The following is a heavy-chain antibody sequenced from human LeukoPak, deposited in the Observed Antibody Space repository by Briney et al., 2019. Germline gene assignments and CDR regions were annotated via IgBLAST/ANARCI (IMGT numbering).Heavy chain of an antibody. V-gene: IGHV1-69*04. D-gene: IGHD3-9*01. CDR3: ASLRYFDWLLPNYYYYGMDV. CDR1: GGTFSSYA. Sequence: GASVKVSCKASGGTFSSYAISWVRQAPGQGLEWMGRIIPIFGIANYAQKFQGRVTITADKSTSTAYMELSSLRSEDTAVYYCASLRYFDWLLPNYYYYGMDVWGKGTTVTVSS. J-gene: IGHJ6*04. CDR2: IIPIFGIA.